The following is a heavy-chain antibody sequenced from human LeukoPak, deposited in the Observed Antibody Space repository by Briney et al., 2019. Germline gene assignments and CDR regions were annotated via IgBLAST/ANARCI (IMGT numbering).Heavy chain of an antibody. Sequence: ASVKVSCKASGYTFTSYGISWVRQAPGQGLEWMGWISAYNGNTNYAQKLQGRVTMTTDTSTSTACMELRSLRSDDTAVYYCARDSYLGYSNYGWFDPWGQGTLVTVSS. V-gene: IGHV1-18*01. CDR2: ISAYNGNT. CDR1: GYTFTSYG. CDR3: ARDSYLGYSNYGWFDP. D-gene: IGHD4-11*01. J-gene: IGHJ5*02.